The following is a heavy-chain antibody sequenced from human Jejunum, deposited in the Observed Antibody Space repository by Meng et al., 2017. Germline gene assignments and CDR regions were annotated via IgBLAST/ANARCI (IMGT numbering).Heavy chain of an antibody. Sequence: GGSLRLSCAASGFTFSSCPMSWVRQAPGKGLEWVSSIGSSGSTTSYADSVKGRFTISRDNSKNTLYLQRNSLRAEDTAVYYCAKDSYYYDSSGYYYDWGQGTLVTVSS. J-gene: IGHJ4*02. D-gene: IGHD3-22*01. V-gene: IGHV3-23*01. CDR1: GFTFSSCP. CDR3: AKDSYYYDSSGYYYD. CDR2: IGSSGSTT.